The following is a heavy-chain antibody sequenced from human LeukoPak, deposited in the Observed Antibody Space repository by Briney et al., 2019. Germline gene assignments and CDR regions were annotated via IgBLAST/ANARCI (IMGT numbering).Heavy chain of an antibody. D-gene: IGHD3-10*01. V-gene: IGHV5-51*01. CDR2: IYPGDSDT. CDR1: GYSFTSYW. CDR3: ASAPMVRDDVQDY. Sequence: GESLKISCKGSGYSFTSYWIGWVRQMPGKGLEWMGIIYPGDSDTRYSPSFQGQVTISADKSISTAYLQWSSLKASDTAMYYCASAPMVRDDVQDYWGQGTLVTVSS. J-gene: IGHJ4*02.